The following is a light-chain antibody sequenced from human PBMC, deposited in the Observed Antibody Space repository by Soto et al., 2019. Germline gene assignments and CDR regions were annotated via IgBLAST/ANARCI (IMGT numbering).Light chain of an antibody. V-gene: IGKV1-5*03. Sequence: DIQMTQSPSTLSASVGDRVTITCRASQSISSWLAWYQQKPGKAPKLLIYKASSLESGVPSRFSGSASGTEFTVTISSLQPDDFATYYCQQYNSYSGLTFGGGTKVEIK. CDR3: QQYNSYSGLT. CDR1: QSISSW. CDR2: KAS. J-gene: IGKJ4*01.